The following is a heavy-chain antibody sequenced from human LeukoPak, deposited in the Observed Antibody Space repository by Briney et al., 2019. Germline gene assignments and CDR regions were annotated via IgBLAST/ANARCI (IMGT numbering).Heavy chain of an antibody. D-gene: IGHD1-26*01. CDR2: IIPILGIA. V-gene: IGHV1-69*04. J-gene: IGHJ4*02. Sequence: SVKVSCKASGGTFSSYAISWVRQAPGQGLEWMGRIIPILGIANYAQKFQGRVTITADKSTSTAYMELRSLRSDDTAVYYCASGSYCDYWGQGTLVTVSS. CDR3: ASGSYCDY. CDR1: GGTFSSYA.